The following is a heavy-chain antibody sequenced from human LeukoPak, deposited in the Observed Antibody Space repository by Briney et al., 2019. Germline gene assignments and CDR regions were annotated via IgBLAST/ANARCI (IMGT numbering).Heavy chain of an antibody. CDR3: AKELHSGSYYPAFDY. D-gene: IGHD1-26*01. CDR1: GFTFSDYW. CDR2: ISYDGSNK. V-gene: IGHV3-30*18. Sequence: GGSLRLSCAASGFTFSDYWMHWVRQAPGKGLEWVAVISYDGSNKYYADSVKGRFTISRDNSKNTLYLQMNSLRAEDTAVYYCAKELHSGSYYPAFDYWGQGTLVTVSS. J-gene: IGHJ4*02.